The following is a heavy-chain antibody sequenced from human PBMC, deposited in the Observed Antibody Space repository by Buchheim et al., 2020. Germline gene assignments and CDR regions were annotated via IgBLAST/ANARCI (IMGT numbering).Heavy chain of an antibody. CDR3: ARAEYQLLHQDPSFDY. V-gene: IGHV3-74*01. J-gene: IGHJ4*02. Sequence: EVQLVESGGGLVQPGGSLRLSCAASGFTFISYWMHWVRQAPGKGLVWVSRINSVGSSTSYADSVKGRFTISRDNAKNTLYLQRNSLRAEDTAVYYCARAEYQLLHQDPSFDYWGQGTL. CDR1: GFTFISYW. D-gene: IGHD2-2*02. CDR2: INSVGSST.